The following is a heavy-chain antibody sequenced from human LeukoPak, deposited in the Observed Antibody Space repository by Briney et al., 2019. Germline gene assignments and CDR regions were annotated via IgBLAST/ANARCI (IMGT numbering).Heavy chain of an antibody. J-gene: IGHJ3*02. CDR2: ISSSGSSI. Sequence: PGWSLRLSCAASGFTFTNYGLHWVRQAPGKGLEWVAYISSSGSSIYYADSVKGRFTSSRDNAKNSLYLQMNSLRAEDTAVYYCARVCSNTSCWGAFDIWGQGTMVTVSS. CDR3: ARVCSNTSCWGAFDI. CDR1: GFTFTNYG. D-gene: IGHD2-2*01. V-gene: IGHV3-48*04.